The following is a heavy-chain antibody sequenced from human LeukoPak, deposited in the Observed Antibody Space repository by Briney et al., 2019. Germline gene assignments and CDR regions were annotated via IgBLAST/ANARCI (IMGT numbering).Heavy chain of an antibody. Sequence: GGSLRLSCAASGFTFNIYSMSWVRQAPGKGLEWVSSITSRGDNTYSEDSVKGRFIISRDNSRNTLYLQMNSLRAEDTAVYYCAKGGYFDFEDWGQGTMVTVSS. CDR2: ITSRGDNT. V-gene: IGHV3-23*01. CDR1: GFTFNIYS. D-gene: IGHD3-9*01. J-gene: IGHJ3*01. CDR3: AKGGYFDFED.